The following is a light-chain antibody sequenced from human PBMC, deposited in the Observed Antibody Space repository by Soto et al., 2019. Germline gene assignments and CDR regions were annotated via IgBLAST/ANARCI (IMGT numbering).Light chain of an antibody. CDR1: QSISFY. CDR2: AAS. V-gene: IGKV1-39*01. Sequence: DIQMTQSPSSLSASVGDRVSITCRASQSISFYLNWYQQKPGKAHKVLIYAASNLQSGVPSRFSGSGSGTDFTLTISSLQPEDFATYYCQHYLNYPITFGQGTRLEIK. CDR3: QHYLNYPIT. J-gene: IGKJ5*01.